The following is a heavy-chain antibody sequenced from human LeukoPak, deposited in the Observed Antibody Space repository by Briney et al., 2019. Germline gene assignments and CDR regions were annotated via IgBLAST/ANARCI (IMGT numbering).Heavy chain of an antibody. V-gene: IGHV3-23*01. CDR1: GFTFSSYS. CDR2: ISGSGGST. CDR3: AKDRSSLGFYYYYGMDV. Sequence: LPGGSLRLSCAASGFTFSSYSMNWVRQAPGKGLEWVSAISGSGGSTYYADSVKGRFTISRDNSKNTLYLQMNSLRAEDTAVYYCAKDRSSLGFYYYYGMDVWGQGTTVTVSS. J-gene: IGHJ6*02. D-gene: IGHD7-27*01.